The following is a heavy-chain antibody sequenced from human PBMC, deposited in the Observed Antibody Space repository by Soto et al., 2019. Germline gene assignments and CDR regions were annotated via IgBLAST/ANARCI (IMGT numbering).Heavy chain of an antibody. Sequence: SVKVSCKASGGTFRTESINCVRQAPGRGLEWMGGIIPVFGTSDYAQKFQGRVKITADESTTTAYMELSSLRSDDTAVYYCARDPYSSGWDFDYWGQGTLVTVSS. J-gene: IGHJ4*02. V-gene: IGHV1-69*13. CDR3: ARDPYSSGWDFDY. CDR2: IIPVFGTS. CDR1: GGTFRTES. D-gene: IGHD6-19*01.